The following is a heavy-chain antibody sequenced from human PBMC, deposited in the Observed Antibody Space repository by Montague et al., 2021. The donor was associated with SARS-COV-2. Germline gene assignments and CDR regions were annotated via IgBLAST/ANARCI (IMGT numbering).Heavy chain of an antibody. V-gene: IGHV2-5*01. D-gene: IGHD6-19*01. CDR2: XXWXXXK. CDR3: AHAVAGTYYYYYMDV. CDR1: GFSLSTSGVG. Sequence: PALVKPTQTLTLTCTFSGFSLSTSGVGVGWIRQPPGKALEWLAXXXWXXXKRXSPSLKSRLTITKDTSKNQVVLTMTNMDPVDTATYYCAHAVAGTYYYYYMDVWGKGTTVTVSS. J-gene: IGHJ6*03.